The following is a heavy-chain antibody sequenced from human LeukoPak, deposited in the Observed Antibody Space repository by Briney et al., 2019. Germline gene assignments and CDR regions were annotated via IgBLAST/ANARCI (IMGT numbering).Heavy chain of an antibody. CDR2: IYTSGST. D-gene: IGHD6-6*01. Sequence: GSLRLSCAASGFTFSNAWMSWVRQAPGKGLEWIGRIYTSGSTNYNPSLKSRVTMSVDTSKNQFSLKLSSVTVADTAVYYCARYIPARPGFDYWGQGTLVTVSS. CDR3: ARYIPARPGFDY. V-gene: IGHV4-59*10. CDR1: GFTFSNAW. J-gene: IGHJ4*02.